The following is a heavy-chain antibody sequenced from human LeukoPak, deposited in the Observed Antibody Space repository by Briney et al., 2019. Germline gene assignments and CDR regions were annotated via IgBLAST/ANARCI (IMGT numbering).Heavy chain of an antibody. CDR2: INHSGST. CDR3: ARKYYYDSSGSYAFDI. D-gene: IGHD3-22*01. J-gene: IGHJ3*02. CDR1: GGSFSGYY. Sequence: SETLSLTCAVYGGSFSGYYWSWIRQPPGKGLEWIGEINHSGSTNYNPSLKSRVTISVDTSKNQFSLKLSSVTAADTAVYYCARKYYYDSSGSYAFDIWGQGTMVTVSS. V-gene: IGHV4-34*01.